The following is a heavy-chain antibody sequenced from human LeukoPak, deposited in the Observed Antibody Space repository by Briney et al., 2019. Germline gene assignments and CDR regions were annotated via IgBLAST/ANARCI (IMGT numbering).Heavy chain of an antibody. CDR3: VRDLDWGAFDV. J-gene: IGHJ3*01. Sequence: PGGSLRLSCAASGFHFSAHGMNWIRQAPGKGLEWVSGISPSGDITYYADSAMGRFTISRDNRKSTVSLQMNSLRAEDTALYYCVRDLDWGAFDVWGQGRMVTVSS. CDR2: ISPSGDIT. CDR1: GFHFSAHG. V-gene: IGHV3-23*01. D-gene: IGHD3/OR15-3a*01.